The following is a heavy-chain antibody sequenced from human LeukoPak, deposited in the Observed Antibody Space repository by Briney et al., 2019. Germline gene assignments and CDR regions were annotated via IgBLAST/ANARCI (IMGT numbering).Heavy chain of an antibody. V-gene: IGHV3-48*03. Sequence: SGGSLRLSCAASGFTFSSYAMSWVRQAPGKGLEWVSYISSSGSTIYYADSVKGRFTISRDNAKNSLYLQMNSLRAEDTAIYYCARGGCAAAGCGMDVWGQGTTVTVSS. CDR1: GFTFSSYA. CDR3: ARGGCAAAGCGMDV. J-gene: IGHJ6*02. CDR2: ISSSGSTI. D-gene: IGHD6-13*01.